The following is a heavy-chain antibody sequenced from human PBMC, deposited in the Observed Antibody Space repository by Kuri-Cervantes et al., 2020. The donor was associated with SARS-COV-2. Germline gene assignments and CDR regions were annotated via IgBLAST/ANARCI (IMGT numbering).Heavy chain of an antibody. CDR2: MNPNSGNT. J-gene: IGHJ4*02. CDR1: GYTFTSYD. Sequence: ASVKVSCKASGYTFTSYDINWVRQATGQGLEWMGWMNPNSGNTGYAQKFQGRVTITRSTSISTAYMELSSLRSEDTAVYYCASRPYSSGWYEGIDYWGQGTLVTVSS. CDR3: ASRPYSSGWYEGIDY. V-gene: IGHV1-8*03. D-gene: IGHD6-19*01.